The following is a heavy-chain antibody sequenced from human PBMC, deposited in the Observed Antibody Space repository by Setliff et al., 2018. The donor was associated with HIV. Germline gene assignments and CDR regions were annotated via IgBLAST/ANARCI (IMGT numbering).Heavy chain of an antibody. D-gene: IGHD4-17*01. CDR1: GYSFTSYG. Sequence: GASVKVSCKTSGYSFTSYGISWVRQAPGQGLEWMGWISAYNGKTKYAQKLQGRVTMATDTSTRTVSMELRSLRSDDTAVYYCARSPGDYLFDYWGQGTLVTVSS. V-gene: IGHV1-18*01. CDR2: ISAYNGKT. CDR3: ARSPGDYLFDY. J-gene: IGHJ4*02.